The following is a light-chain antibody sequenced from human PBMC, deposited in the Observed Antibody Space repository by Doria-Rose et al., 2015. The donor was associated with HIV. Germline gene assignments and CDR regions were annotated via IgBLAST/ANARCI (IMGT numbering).Light chain of an antibody. V-gene: IGKV3-20*01. J-gene: IGKJ1*01. CDR1: QSFSSTY. CDR2: DGS. CDR3: HQYSTSWT. Sequence: TQSPGTLSLSPGERATLSCRASQSFSSTYLAWYQQKPGQAPSLIIYDGSTRATGIPDRFSASGSGTDFALTINRLEPEDFALYYCHQYSTSWTFGQGTKVEI.